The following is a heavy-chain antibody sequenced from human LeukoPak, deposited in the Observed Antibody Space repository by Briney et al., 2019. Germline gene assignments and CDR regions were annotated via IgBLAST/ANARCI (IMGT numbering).Heavy chain of an antibody. V-gene: IGHV4-61*02. CDR3: ARSMSGYYLGYYYYYMDV. D-gene: IGHD3-22*01. Sequence: PSETLSLTCTVSGGSISSGSYYWSWIRQPAGKGLEWIGRIYTSGSTNYNPSLKSRVTISVDTSKNQFSLKLSSVTAADTAVYYCARSMSGYYLGYYYYYMDVWGKGTTVTISS. J-gene: IGHJ6*03. CDR1: GGSISSGSYY. CDR2: IYTSGST.